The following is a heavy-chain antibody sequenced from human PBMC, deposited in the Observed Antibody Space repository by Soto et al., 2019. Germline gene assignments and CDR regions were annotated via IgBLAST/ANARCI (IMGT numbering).Heavy chain of an antibody. Sequence: SETLSLTCTVSGASISGFYWSWIRKSAGKGREWIGRIYATGTTDYNPSLKSRVMMSVDTSKKQFSLKLRSVTAADTAVYYCVRDGTKTLRDWFDPWGQGISVTVSS. V-gene: IGHV4-4*07. CDR1: GASISGFY. D-gene: IGHD1-1*01. J-gene: IGHJ5*02. CDR3: VRDGTKTLRDWFDP. CDR2: IYATGTT.